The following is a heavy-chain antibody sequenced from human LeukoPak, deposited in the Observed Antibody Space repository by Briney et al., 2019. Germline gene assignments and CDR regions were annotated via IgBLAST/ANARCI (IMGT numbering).Heavy chain of an antibody. J-gene: IGHJ4*02. Sequence: GGSLRLSCAASGFSCADFGMHWVRQAPGKGLEWVSFISDRGDTIYYADSVKGRFTISRDNAKNSLSLQMNSRRVEDTAVYYCARLKAGNWGPGTLVTVSS. CDR3: ARLKAGN. CDR2: ISDRGDTI. CDR1: GFSCADFG. V-gene: IGHV3-11*01.